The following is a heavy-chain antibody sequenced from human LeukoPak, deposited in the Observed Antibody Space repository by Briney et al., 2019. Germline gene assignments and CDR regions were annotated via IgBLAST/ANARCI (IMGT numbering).Heavy chain of an antibody. J-gene: IGHJ6*03. Sequence: SETLSLTCAVSGYSINIGYSSAWIRQSPGKGLEWIGNICHSGSTYYNPSLRSRVTISRDTSKNQFSLKLSSVTAADTAVYYCARDQYDFWRGPILPVSYNKDVWGKGTTVTVSS. CDR1: GYSINIGYS. D-gene: IGHD3-3*01. V-gene: IGHV4-38-2*01. CDR3: ARDQYDFWRGPILPVSYNKDV. CDR2: ICHSGST.